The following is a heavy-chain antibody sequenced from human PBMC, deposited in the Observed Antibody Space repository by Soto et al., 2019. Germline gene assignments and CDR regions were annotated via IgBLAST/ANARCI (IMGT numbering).Heavy chain of an antibody. CDR3: ARVKGVVRRVIGRNKYYYGMDA. V-gene: IGHV3-23*01. D-gene: IGHD3-10*01. J-gene: IGHJ6*02. Sequence: PGGSLRLSCAASGFTFRSYAMSWVRQAPGKGLEWGSAISGSGGSTYYADSVKGRFTISRDNSKNTLYLQMNSLRAEDTAVYYCARVKGVVRRVIGRNKYYYGMDAWSLGTTVTVSS. CDR1: GFTFRSYA. CDR2: ISGSGGST.